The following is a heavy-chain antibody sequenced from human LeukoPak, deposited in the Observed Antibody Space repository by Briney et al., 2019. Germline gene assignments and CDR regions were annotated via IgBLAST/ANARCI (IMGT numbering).Heavy chain of an antibody. CDR1: GGSFSGYY. CDR2: INHSGST. D-gene: IGHD1-1*01. J-gene: IGHJ4*02. V-gene: IGHV4-34*01. Sequence: SETLSLTCAVYGGSFSGYYWSWIRQPPGKGLEWIGEINHSGSTNYNPSLKSRVTISVDTSKNQFSLKLSSVTAADTAVYYCARDNDGDYLEYWGQGTLVTVSS. CDR3: ARDNDGDYLEY.